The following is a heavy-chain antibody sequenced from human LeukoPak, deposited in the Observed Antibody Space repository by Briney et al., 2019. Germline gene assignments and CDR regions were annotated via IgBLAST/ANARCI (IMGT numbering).Heavy chain of an antibody. D-gene: IGHD1-20*01. J-gene: IGHJ5*02. CDR1: GYTFTSYG. Sequence: ASVTVSRKASGYTFTSYGISWVRQAPGQGLEWMGWISAYNGNTNYAQKLQGRVTMTTDTSTSTAYMELRSLRSDDTAVYYCARDLNNWSSRGSNWFDPWGQGTLVTVSS. CDR2: ISAYNGNT. V-gene: IGHV1-18*01. CDR3: ARDLNNWSSRGSNWFDP.